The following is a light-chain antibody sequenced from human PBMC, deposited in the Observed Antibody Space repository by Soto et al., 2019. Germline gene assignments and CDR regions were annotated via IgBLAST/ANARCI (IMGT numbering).Light chain of an antibody. J-gene: IGLJ1*01. CDR1: SSNIGAGFD. CDR3: QSYDSSLRGNV. CDR2: GNT. V-gene: IGLV1-40*01. Sequence: QSVLTQPPSVSGAPGQRVILSCTGNSSNIGAGFDVHWYQQVPGSAPTLLIYGNTHRPAGVPDRFSGSKGGTSASLTITGLQADDEADYYCQSYDSSLRGNVFGPGTKLTVL.